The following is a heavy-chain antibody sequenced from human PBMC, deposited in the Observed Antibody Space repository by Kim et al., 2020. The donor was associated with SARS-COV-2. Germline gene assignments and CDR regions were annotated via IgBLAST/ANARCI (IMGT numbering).Heavy chain of an antibody. V-gene: IGHV3-23*01. CDR2: ISCSGGST. Sequence: GGSLRLSCAASGFTFSNYAMSWVRQAPGKGLEWVSAISCSGGSTYYADSVKGRFTISRDNSKNTLYLQVNSLSAEDTAVYYCANDAGYSGYDPLGYWGKGNLVTVSS. CDR3: ANDAGYSGYDPLGY. J-gene: IGHJ4*02. CDR1: GFTFSNYA. D-gene: IGHD5-12*01.